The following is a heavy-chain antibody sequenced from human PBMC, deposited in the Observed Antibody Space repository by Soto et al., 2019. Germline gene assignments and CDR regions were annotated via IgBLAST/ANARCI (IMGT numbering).Heavy chain of an antibody. V-gene: IGHV3-49*03. CDR1: GFTFGDYA. CDR2: IRSKAYGGTT. CDR3: TRGIAASGDYYYMDV. Sequence: GGSLRLSCTASGFTFGDYAMSWFRQAPGKGLEWVGFIRSKAYGGTTEYAASVKGRFTNSRDDSKSIAYLQMNSLKTEDTAVYYCTRGIAASGDYYYMDVWGKGTTVTVSS. J-gene: IGHJ6*03. D-gene: IGHD6-13*01.